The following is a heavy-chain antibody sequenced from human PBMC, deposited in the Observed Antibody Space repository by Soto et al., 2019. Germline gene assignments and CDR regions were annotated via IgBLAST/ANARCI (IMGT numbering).Heavy chain of an antibody. D-gene: IGHD1-26*01. CDR1: GGSFSCYY. Sequence: PSETLSLTSSVYGGSFSCYYWIWIRQPPGKGLEWIGEINHSGSTNYNPSLKSRVTISVDTSKNQFSLKLSSVTAADTAVYYCARGPGYRGSARYYYFDYWGQGTLVTVSS. V-gene: IGHV4-34*01. CDR3: ARGPGYRGSARYYYFDY. CDR2: INHSGST. J-gene: IGHJ4*02.